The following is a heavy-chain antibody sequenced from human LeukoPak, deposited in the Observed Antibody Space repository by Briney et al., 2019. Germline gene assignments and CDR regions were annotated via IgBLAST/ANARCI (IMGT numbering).Heavy chain of an antibody. CDR2: IYTSGRT. Sequence: SETLSLTCTVSGGSISSYFWSWIRQPAGKGLEWIGRIYTSGRTNYNPSLKSRVTMSMDSSENQFFLRLSPVTAADTAVYYCARDSGSTNYFYGMDVWGQGTTVTVSS. CDR3: ARDSGSTNYFYGMDV. V-gene: IGHV4-4*07. D-gene: IGHD3-10*01. J-gene: IGHJ6*02. CDR1: GGSISSYF.